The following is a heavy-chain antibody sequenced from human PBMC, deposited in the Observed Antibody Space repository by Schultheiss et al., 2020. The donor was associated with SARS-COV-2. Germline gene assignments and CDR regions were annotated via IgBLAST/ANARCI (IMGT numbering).Heavy chain of an antibody. D-gene: IGHD3-10*01. Sequence: SETLSLTCTVSGGSISSYYWSWIRQPPGKGLEWIAYIYYSGSTNYNPSVKSRVTISVDTSKNQFSLKLSSVTAADTAVYYCARDRGSQGGFDYWGQGTLVTVSS. J-gene: IGHJ4*02. V-gene: IGHV4-59*01. CDR2: IYYSGST. CDR1: GGSISSYY. CDR3: ARDRGSQGGFDY.